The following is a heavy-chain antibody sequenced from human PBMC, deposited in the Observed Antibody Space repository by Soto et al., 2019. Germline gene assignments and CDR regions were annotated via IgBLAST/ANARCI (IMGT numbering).Heavy chain of an antibody. CDR2: IIPILGIA. J-gene: IGHJ3*02. CDR1: GGTFSSYT. CDR3: ARGSSSWRYAFDI. Sequence: SVKVSCKASGGTFSSYTISWVRQAPGQGLEWMGRIIPILGIANYAQKFQGRVTITADKSTSTAYMELSSLRSEDTAVYYCARGSSSWRYAFDIWGQGTMVTVSS. V-gene: IGHV1-69*02. D-gene: IGHD6-13*01.